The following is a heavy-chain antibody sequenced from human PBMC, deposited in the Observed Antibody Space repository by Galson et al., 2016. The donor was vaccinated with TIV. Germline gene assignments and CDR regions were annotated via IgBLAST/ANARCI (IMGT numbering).Heavy chain of an antibody. Sequence: SVKVSCKASGGTFSSHGFTWVRQAPGQGLEWMGGIIPMLGIPKYAQKFQGRVTITADESTTTAYMELRSLRFDDTAVYFCARVVGGSKYGDYHYFDHWGQGTLVTVAS. J-gene: IGHJ4*02. CDR3: ARVVGGSKYGDYHYFDH. V-gene: IGHV1-69*10. CDR1: GGTFSSHG. D-gene: IGHD4-17*01. CDR2: IIPMLGIP.